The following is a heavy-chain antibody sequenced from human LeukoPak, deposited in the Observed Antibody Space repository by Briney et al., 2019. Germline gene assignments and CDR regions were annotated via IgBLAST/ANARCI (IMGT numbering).Heavy chain of an antibody. J-gene: IGHJ4*02. CDR3: AKRGIVIRGILVIGYHQEAYHYDY. CDR2: IVASSGST. D-gene: IGHD3-10*01. V-gene: IGHV3-23*01. CDR1: GFSISNSA. Sequence: GWSLRLSCAASGFSISNSAMSWVRQAPGKGLEWVSLIVASSGSTFYADSVKGRFTISRDSSKNTLYLQMNSLRAEDTAVYFCAKRGIVIRGILVIGYHQEAYHYDYWGQGVLVTVSS.